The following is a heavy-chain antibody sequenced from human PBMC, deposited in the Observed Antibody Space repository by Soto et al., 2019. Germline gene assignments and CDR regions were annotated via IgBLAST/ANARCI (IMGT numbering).Heavy chain of an antibody. CDR3: ARVVLTITRGAFDA. D-gene: IGHD3-9*01. Sequence: QVQLQESGPGLVKPSGTRSLTCAVSGGSISSSHWWPCVRQSPGKGLEYIGEISHSGTSNSNPSLKRRVTLSVDKSKNHFSLTLTSVTAADTAVYYCARVVLTITRGAFDACGQGTLVIVSS. CDR1: GGSISSSHW. CDR2: ISHSGTS. V-gene: IGHV4-4*02. J-gene: IGHJ3*01.